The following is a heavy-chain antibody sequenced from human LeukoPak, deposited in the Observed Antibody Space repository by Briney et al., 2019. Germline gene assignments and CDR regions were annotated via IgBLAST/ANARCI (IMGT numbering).Heavy chain of an antibody. CDR2: IYTSGST. CDR3: ARRRIAASGFDP. Sequence: SETLSLTCTVSGGSISSYYWSWIRQPAGKGLEWIGRIYTSGSTNYNPSLKSRVTISVDASKNQFSLKLSSVTAADTAVYYCARRRIAASGFDPWGQGTLVTVSS. D-gene: IGHD6-13*01. V-gene: IGHV4-4*07. J-gene: IGHJ5*02. CDR1: GGSISSYY.